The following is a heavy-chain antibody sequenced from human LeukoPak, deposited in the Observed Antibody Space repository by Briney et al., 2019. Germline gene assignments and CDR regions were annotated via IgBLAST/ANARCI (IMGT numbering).Heavy chain of an antibody. V-gene: IGHV5-51*01. CDR2: IYPGDSDI. CDR3: ARISVTLYYYYCYMDD. Sequence: GESLKISFKGSGYSFTTYCSGWVRQMPGKGLEWVGIIYPGDSDIRYSPSFQGQVTISADKSISTAYLQWSSLKASDTAMYYCARISVTLYYYYCYMDDCGSRATVTVSS. D-gene: IGHD2-21*02. CDR1: GYSFTTYC. J-gene: IGHJ6*03.